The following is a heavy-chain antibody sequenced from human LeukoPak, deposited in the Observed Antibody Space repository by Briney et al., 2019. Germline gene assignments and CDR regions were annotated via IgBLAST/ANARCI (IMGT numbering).Heavy chain of an antibody. V-gene: IGHV4-59*01. J-gene: IGHJ4*02. D-gene: IGHD6-19*01. CDR2: IYYSGST. CDR3: ARGSGWYIY. CDR1: GGSISSYY. Sequence: TSETLSLTCTVSGGSISSYYWSWIRQPPGKGLEWIGYIYYSGSTNYNPSLKSRVTMSVDTSKNQFSLNLSSVTAADTAVYYCARGSGWYIYWGQGTLVTVSS.